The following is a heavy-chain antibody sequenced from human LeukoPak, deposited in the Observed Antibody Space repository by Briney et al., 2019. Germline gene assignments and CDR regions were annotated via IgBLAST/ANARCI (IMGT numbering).Heavy chain of an antibody. CDR3: GRDRQLGLQGEFDS. Sequence: PGGSLRLSCAASGFTFSSYAMHWVRQAPGKGLEWVAVISYDGSNKYYADSVKGRFTISRDNSKNTLYLQMNSLRAEDTAVYYGGRDRQLGLQGEFDSWGQGTLVTVSS. V-gene: IGHV3-30*01. CDR2: ISYDGSNK. J-gene: IGHJ4*02. CDR1: GFTFSSYA. D-gene: IGHD5-18*01.